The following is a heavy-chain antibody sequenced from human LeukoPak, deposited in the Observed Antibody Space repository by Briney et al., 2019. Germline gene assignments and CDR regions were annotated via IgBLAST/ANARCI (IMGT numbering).Heavy chain of an antibody. J-gene: IGHJ6*03. CDR1: GFTFRSYA. CDR3: AKSGTSLNYYYYYMDV. D-gene: IGHD6-13*01. CDR2: ISGSGGST. Sequence: GGSLRLSCAASGFTFRSYAMSWVRQAPGKGLEWVSAISGSGGSTYYADSVKGRYTISRDNSKNTLYLQMNSLRAEDTAVYYCAKSGTSLNYYYYYMDVWGKGTTVTVSS. V-gene: IGHV3-23*01.